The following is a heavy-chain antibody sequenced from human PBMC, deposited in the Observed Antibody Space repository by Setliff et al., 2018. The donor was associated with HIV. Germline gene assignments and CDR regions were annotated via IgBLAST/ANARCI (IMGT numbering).Heavy chain of an antibody. J-gene: IGHJ6*02. Sequence: PSETLSLTCPQGSLRDPPGSGYYWGWIRQPPGRGLEWIGAIHHSGNTYYNPSLKSRVTISVDTSKNLFSLKVNSVTAADTAVYYCARHDITLVRGLVWGQGTTVTVSS. CDR2: IHHSGNT. D-gene: IGHD3-10*01. CDR1: DPPGSGYY. V-gene: IGHV4-38-2*01. CDR3: ARHDITLVRGLV.